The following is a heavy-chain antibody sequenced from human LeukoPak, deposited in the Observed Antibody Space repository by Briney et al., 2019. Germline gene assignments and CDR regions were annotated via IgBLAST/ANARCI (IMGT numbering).Heavy chain of an antibody. CDR1: GGSFSGYY. Sequence: SETLSLTCAVYGGSFSGYYWSWIRQPPGKGLEWIGEINHSGSTNYNPSLKSRVTISVDTSKNQFSLKLSSVTAADTAVYYCASDIVVVPAAIRGRWFDPWGQGTLVTVSS. J-gene: IGHJ5*02. CDR3: ASDIVVVPAAIRGRWFDP. CDR2: INHSGST. D-gene: IGHD2-2*01. V-gene: IGHV4-34*01.